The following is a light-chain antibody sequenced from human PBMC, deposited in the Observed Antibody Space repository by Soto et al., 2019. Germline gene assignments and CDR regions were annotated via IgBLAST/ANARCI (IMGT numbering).Light chain of an antibody. CDR3: PQSYNTPMYT. CDR2: DAS. V-gene: IGKV1-39*01. CDR1: QRIGNY. J-gene: IGKJ2*01. Sequence: DIQMTQSPSSLSASVGDRVTITCRASQRIGNYLNWYQQRPGKAPRILIYDASTLQSGVPSRFSGSGSETDFTLTISSLQPEDFATYYCPQSYNTPMYTFGQGTKLEIK.